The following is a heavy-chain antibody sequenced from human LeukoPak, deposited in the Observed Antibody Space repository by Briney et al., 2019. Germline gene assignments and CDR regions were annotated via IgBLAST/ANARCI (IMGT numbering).Heavy chain of an antibody. J-gene: IGHJ5*02. V-gene: IGHV4-59*01. D-gene: IGHD3-10*01. CDR2: IYYSGST. CDR3: ARNRGANNWFDP. CDR1: GGSITSYY. Sequence: PSETLSLTCTVSGGSITSYYWSWIRQPPGKGLEWIGYIYYSGSTNYNPSLKSRVTISVDTSKNQFSLKLSSVTAADTAVYYCARNRGANNWFDPWGQGTLVTVSS.